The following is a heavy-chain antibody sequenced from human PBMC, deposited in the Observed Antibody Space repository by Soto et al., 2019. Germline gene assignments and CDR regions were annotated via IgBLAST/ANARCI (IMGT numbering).Heavy chain of an antibody. CDR2: SSNSGTLA. Sequence: RGSLRPSCAVSGFTLSDYYMSWIRQAPGKVLEWISYSSNSGTLARYANSVKGRSSIARDTAKNSLYMQIDSLRGAETAIYYRARSGDNYSLLDFRGQGTPVTGSS. CDR1: GFTLSDYY. V-gene: IGHV3-11*06. J-gene: IGHJ4*02. CDR3: ARSGDNYSLLDF. D-gene: IGHD4-4*01.